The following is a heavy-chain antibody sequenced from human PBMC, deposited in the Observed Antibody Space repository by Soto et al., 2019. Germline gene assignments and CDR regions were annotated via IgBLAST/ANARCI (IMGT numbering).Heavy chain of an antibody. CDR1: GDSVSSNSAG. Sequence: PSQTLSLICAITGDSVSSNSAGWSWVRQSPSRGLEWLGGTYYRSKWYYEYAVSVRGRITINPDTSKNQYSLQLNSVTPEDTAVYFCARGEQYSGRIFDYWGQGTLVTVSS. CDR3: ARGEQYSGRIFDY. CDR2: TYYRSKWYY. D-gene: IGHD1-26*01. J-gene: IGHJ4*01. V-gene: IGHV6-1*01.